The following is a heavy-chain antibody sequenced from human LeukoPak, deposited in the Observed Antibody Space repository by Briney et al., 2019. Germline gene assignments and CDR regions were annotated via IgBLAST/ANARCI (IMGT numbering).Heavy chain of an antibody. D-gene: IGHD1-26*01. J-gene: IGHJ6*02. V-gene: IGHV5-51*01. CDR3: ARLDSPGASYYYGLDV. CDR2: IYPGDSDT. Sequence: GEPRKISCKGSGYSFTTYWIGWVRQMPGKGLGWMGIIYPGDSDTRYSPSFQGQVTVSADKSISTAYMQRSSLKAADTAMYYCARLDSPGASYYYGLDVWGQGTTVTVSS. CDR1: GYSFTTYW.